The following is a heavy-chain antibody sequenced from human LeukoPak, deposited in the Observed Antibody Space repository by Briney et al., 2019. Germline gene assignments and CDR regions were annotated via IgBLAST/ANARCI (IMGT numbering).Heavy chain of an antibody. D-gene: IGHD6-25*01. CDR3: VRRGQRLNPGLYYFDY. CDR1: GGSISSYY. CDR2: IYYSGST. V-gene: IGHV4-39*01. Sequence: SETLSLTCTVSGGSISSYYWGWIRQSPGKGLEWIGTIYYSGSTNYNPSLKSRVTISVDTSENQFSLRLSSVTATDTAVYYCVRRGQRLNPGLYYFDYWGQGTLVTVSS. J-gene: IGHJ4*02.